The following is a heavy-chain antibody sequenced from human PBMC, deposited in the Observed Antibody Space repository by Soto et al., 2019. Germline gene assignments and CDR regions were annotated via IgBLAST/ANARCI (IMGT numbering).Heavy chain of an antibody. Sequence: ASETLSLTCTFSGGSISSGGYYLSWIRQHPGKGLEWIGYIYYSGSTYYNPSLKSRVTISVDTSKNHFSLKLSSVTAADTAVYYCARSWELPWFDYWGQGTLVTV. V-gene: IGHV4-31*02. D-gene: IGHD1-26*01. CDR3: ARSWELPWFDY. J-gene: IGHJ4*02. CDR2: IYYSGST. CDR1: GGSISSGGYY.